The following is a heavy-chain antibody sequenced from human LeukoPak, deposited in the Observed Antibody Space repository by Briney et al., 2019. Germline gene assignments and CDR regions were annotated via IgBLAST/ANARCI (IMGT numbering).Heavy chain of an antibody. CDR1: GGSISSYY. CDR3: AREAVTPGGNWFDP. V-gene: IGHV4-30-4*08. CDR2: IYYSGST. D-gene: IGHD3-10*01. Sequence: KPSETLSLTCTVSGGSISSYYWSWIRQPPGKGLEWIGYIYYSGSTYYNPSLKSRVTISVDTSKNQFSLKLSSVTAADTAVYYCAREAVTPGGNWFDPWGQGTLVTVSS. J-gene: IGHJ5*02.